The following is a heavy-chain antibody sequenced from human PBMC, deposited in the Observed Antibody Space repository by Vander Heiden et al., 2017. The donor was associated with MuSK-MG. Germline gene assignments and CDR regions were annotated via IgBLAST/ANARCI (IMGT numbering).Heavy chain of an antibody. CDR2: IYYSGRT. Sequence: QLQLQESGPGLVKPSETLSLTCTVSGGSISSNSYYWGWFRRPPVKGLEWIGSIYYSGRTYYNPSLKSRVTISVDTSENQFSLKLSSVTAADTAVYYCARLSMVRGVDYFDYWGQGTLVTVSS. V-gene: IGHV4-39*01. D-gene: IGHD3-10*01. J-gene: IGHJ4*02. CDR3: ARLSMVRGVDYFDY. CDR1: GGSISSNSYY.